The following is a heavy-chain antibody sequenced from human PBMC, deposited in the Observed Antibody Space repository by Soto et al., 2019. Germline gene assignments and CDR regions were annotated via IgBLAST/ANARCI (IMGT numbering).Heavy chain of an antibody. CDR3: AASVPRKLLWFGELLPLVDP. J-gene: IGHJ5*02. Sequence: ASVEVSCKASGFTFTSSAMQWVRQARGQRLEWIGWIVVGSGNTNYAQKFQERVTITRDMSTSTAYMELSSLRSEDTAVYYCAASVPRKLLWFGELLPLVDPWGQGTLVTVSS. D-gene: IGHD3-10*01. CDR1: GFTFTSSA. V-gene: IGHV1-58*02. CDR2: IVVGSGNT.